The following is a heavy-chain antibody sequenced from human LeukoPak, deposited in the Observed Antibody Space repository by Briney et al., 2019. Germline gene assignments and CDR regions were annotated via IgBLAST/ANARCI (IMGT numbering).Heavy chain of an antibody. D-gene: IGHD5-18*01. CDR1: GGSISSGSYY. Sequence: SETQSLTCTVSGGSISSGSYYWSWIRQPAGKGLEWIGRIYTSGSTNYNPSLKSRVTISVDTSKNQFSLKLSSVTAADTAVYYCARNVDTAMVLGFDYWGQGTLVTVSS. CDR2: IYTSGST. V-gene: IGHV4-61*02. CDR3: ARNVDTAMVLGFDY. J-gene: IGHJ4*02.